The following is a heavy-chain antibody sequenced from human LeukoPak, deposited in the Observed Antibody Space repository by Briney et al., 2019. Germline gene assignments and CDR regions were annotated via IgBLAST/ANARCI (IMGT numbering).Heavy chain of an antibody. Sequence: GGSLRLSCAASGFTFSSYWMSWVRQAPGKGLEWVANIKQDGSEKYYVDSVKGRFTISRDNAKNSLYLQMNSLRAEDTAVYYCARKQQVAASYYYYMDVWGKGTTVIVSS. D-gene: IGHD6-19*01. CDR2: IKQDGSEK. CDR3: ARKQQVAASYYYYMDV. CDR1: GFTFSSYW. J-gene: IGHJ6*03. V-gene: IGHV3-7*01.